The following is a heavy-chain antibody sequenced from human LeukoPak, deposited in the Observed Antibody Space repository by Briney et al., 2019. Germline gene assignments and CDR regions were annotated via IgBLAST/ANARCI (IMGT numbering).Heavy chain of an antibody. D-gene: IGHD3-22*01. CDR3: ASSSYYFYFDS. CDR1: GGSISSSNYY. V-gene: IGHV4-39*01. J-gene: IGHJ4*02. Sequence: PSETLSLTCTVSGGSISSSNYYWVWIRQPPGKGLEWIGSIYYSGTSYNSSLKSRVTISVDTSKKQFSLKLSSVTAADTAVYFCASSSYYFYFDSWGQGTLVTVSS. CDR2: IYYSGT.